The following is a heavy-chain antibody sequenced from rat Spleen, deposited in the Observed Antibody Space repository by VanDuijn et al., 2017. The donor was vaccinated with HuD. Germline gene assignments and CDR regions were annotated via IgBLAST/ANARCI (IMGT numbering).Heavy chain of an antibody. D-gene: IGHD1-9*01. Sequence: EVQLVESGGGLVQPGRSLKLSCVASGFTFNNYWMTWIRQAPGKGLEWVESITNTGGSTYYPDSVKGRFTISRDNAKSTLYLQMNSLRSEDTATYYCTRVPHTYYGYNYGFDYWGQGVMVTVSS. J-gene: IGHJ2*01. CDR2: ITNTGGST. CDR1: GFTFNNYW. V-gene: IGHV5-31*01. CDR3: TRVPHTYYGYNYGFDY.